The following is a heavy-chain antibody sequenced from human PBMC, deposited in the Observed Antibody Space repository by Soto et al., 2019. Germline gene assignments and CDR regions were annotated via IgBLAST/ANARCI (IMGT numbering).Heavy chain of an antibody. V-gene: IGHV4-34*01. Sequence: SETQSLTCAVYGGSFSGYYWSWIRQPPGKGLEWIGEINHSGSTNYNPSLKSRVTISVDTSKNQFSLKLSSVTAADTAVYYCARGRGPPRSPYFDYWGQGTLVTVSS. CDR3: ARGRGPPRSPYFDY. CDR2: INHSGST. J-gene: IGHJ4*02. CDR1: GGSFSGYY.